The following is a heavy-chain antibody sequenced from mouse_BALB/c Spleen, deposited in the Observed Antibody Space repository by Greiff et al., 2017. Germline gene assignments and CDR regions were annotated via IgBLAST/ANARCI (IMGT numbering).Heavy chain of an antibody. CDR3: GRFYYGSSYFDY. D-gene: IGHD1-1*01. V-gene: IGHV1-7*01. J-gene: IGHJ2*01. CDR2: INPSTGYT. CDR1: GYTFTSYW. Sequence: VQLQQSGAELAKPGASVKMSCKASGYTFTSYWMHWVKQRPGQGLEWIGYINPSTGYTEYNQKFKDKATLTADKSSSTAYMQLSSLTSEDSAVYYCGRFYYGSSYFDYWGQGTTLTVSS.